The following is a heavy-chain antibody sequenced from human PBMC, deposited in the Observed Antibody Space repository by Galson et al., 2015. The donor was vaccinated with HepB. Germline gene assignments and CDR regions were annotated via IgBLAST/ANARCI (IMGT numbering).Heavy chain of an antibody. J-gene: IGHJ4*02. CDR1: GYTFTGYY. V-gene: IGHV1-2*02. CDR2: INPNSGGT. CDR3: ARESYSSGWFVAYFDY. D-gene: IGHD6-19*01. Sequence: SVKVSCKASGYTFTGYYMHWVRQAPGQGLEWMGWINPNSGGTNYAQKFQGRVTMTRDTSISTAYMELSRLRSDDTAVYYCARESYSSGWFVAYFDYWGQGTLVTVSS.